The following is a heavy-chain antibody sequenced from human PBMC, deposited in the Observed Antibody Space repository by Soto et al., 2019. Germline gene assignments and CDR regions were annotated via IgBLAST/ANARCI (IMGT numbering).Heavy chain of an antibody. V-gene: IGHV3-30*04. J-gene: IGHJ4*02. Sequence: VQLVESGGGVVQPGGSLRLSCAASGFRYSNYSLHWVRQAPGKGLEWVAVICYGGSDESYAGSVKGRFSISSDNSQKHLYRRMNSLRPVDTAVYHGSATLGVVGPTPGFDYWGQGSLVTVSS. CDR1: GFRYSNYS. CDR3: SATLGVVGPTPGFDY. D-gene: IGHD1-26*01. CDR2: ICYGGSDE.